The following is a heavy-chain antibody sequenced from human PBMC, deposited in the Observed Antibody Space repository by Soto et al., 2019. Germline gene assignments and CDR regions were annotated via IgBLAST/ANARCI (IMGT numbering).Heavy chain of an antibody. J-gene: IGHJ6*02. CDR3: AKNLLSYGDYAYYCYSMDV. V-gene: IGHV3-30*18. CDR1: GFTFSTYG. Sequence: QVQLVESGGGEVQPGRSLTISCAASGFTFSTYGMHWVRQTPGKGREWVAVISYDGTNKFYSDSVKGRFTISRDNFKNTLTLQMNSLRADDTAVYSCAKNLLSYGDYAYYCYSMDVWGLGTRVTVSS. D-gene: IGHD4-17*01. CDR2: ISYDGTNK.